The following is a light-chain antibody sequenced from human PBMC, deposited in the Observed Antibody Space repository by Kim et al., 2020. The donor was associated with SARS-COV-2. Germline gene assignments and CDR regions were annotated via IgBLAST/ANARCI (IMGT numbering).Light chain of an antibody. CDR3: QQSDSTPPWT. Sequence: DIQMTQSPSSLSASVGDRVTITCRASQSISSYLNWYQQKPGKAPKLLIYAASSLQSGVPSRFSGSGSGTDFTLTIRSLQPEDFATYYCQQSDSTPPWTFGQGTKVDIK. J-gene: IGKJ1*01. CDR2: AAS. V-gene: IGKV1-39*01. CDR1: QSISSY.